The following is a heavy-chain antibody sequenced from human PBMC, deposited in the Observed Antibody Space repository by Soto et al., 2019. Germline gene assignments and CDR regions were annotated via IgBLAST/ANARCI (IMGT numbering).Heavy chain of an antibody. Sequence: GGSLRLSCAASGFTFSSYAMHWVRQAPGKGLEWVAVISYDGSNKYYADSVKGRFTISRDNSKNTLYLQMNSLRAEDTAVYYCATNTAMRYDWFDPWGQGTLVTVSS. V-gene: IGHV3-30-3*01. J-gene: IGHJ5*02. CDR2: ISYDGSNK. CDR1: GFTFSSYA. D-gene: IGHD5-18*01. CDR3: ATNTAMRYDWFDP.